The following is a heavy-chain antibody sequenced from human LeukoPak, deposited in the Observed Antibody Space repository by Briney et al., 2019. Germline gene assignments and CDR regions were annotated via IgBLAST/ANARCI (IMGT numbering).Heavy chain of an antibody. CDR1: GYTFTSYG. Sequence: ASVKVSCKASGYTFTSYGISWVRQAPGQGLEWMGWISAYNGNTNYAQNLQGRVTMTTDTSTSTAYMELRSLRSDDTAVYYCARVSSPYYDFWSGYYTWNYYYYYCMDVWGKGTTVTVSS. V-gene: IGHV1-18*01. J-gene: IGHJ6*03. CDR3: ARVSSPYYDFWSGYYTWNYYYYYCMDV. CDR2: ISAYNGNT. D-gene: IGHD3-3*01.